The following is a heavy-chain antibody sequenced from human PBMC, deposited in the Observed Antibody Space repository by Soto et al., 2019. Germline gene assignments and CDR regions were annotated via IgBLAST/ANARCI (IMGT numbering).Heavy chain of an antibody. CDR1: GYTFTSHG. CDR3: SRGRYGDY. J-gene: IGHJ4*02. V-gene: IGHV1-18*01. CDR2: ISAHNGNT. Sequence: QVHLVQSGAEVKKPGASVKVSCKASGYTFTSHGITWVRQAPGQGLEWMGWISAHNGNTDYAQKLQGRVIVTRDTSTSTAYMELRSLRSDDTAVYYSSRGRYGDYWGQGALVTVSS. D-gene: IGHD1-1*01.